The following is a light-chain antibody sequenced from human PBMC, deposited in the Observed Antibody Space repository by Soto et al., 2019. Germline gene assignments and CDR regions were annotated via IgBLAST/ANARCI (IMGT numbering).Light chain of an antibody. Sequence: DIQMTQSPSSLSASVGDRVTITCQASQDISNYLNWYQQKPGKAPKLLIYDASTLERGVPSRFSGSGSGTEFTLTISSLQPDDFATYYCQQYNNYSPWTFGQGTKVDIK. V-gene: IGKV1-5*01. CDR1: QDISNY. CDR3: QQYNNYSPWT. CDR2: DAS. J-gene: IGKJ1*01.